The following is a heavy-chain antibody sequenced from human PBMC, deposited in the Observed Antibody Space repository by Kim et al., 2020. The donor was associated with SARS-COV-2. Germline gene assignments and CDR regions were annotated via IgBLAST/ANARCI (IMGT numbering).Heavy chain of an antibody. J-gene: IGHJ6*02. Sequence: GGSLRLSCAASGFTFSSYAMHWVRQAPGKGLEWVAVISYDGSNKYYADSVKGRFTISRDNSKNTLYLQMNSLRAEDTAVYYCARDRRRYSSGWYILATPMDVWGQGTTVTVSS. CDR1: GFTFSSYA. CDR3: ARDRRRYSSGWYILATPMDV. D-gene: IGHD6-19*01. CDR2: ISYDGSNK. V-gene: IGHV3-30*04.